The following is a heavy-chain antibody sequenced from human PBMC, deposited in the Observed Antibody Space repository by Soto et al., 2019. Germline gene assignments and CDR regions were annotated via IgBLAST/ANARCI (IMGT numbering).Heavy chain of an antibody. Sequence: TSETLSLTCTVSGGSISSYYWSWIRQPPGKGLEWIGYIYYSGSTNYNPSLKSRVTISVDTSKNQFSLKLSSVTAADTAVYYCARDQEQVGATNNWFDPWGQGTLVTVSS. CDR1: GGSISSYY. CDR3: ARDQEQVGATNNWFDP. D-gene: IGHD1-26*01. J-gene: IGHJ5*02. V-gene: IGHV4-59*01. CDR2: IYYSGST.